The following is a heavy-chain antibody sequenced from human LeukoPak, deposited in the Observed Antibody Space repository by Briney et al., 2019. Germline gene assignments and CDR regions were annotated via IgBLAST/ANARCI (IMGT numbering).Heavy chain of an antibody. Sequence: XGSLRLSCAASGFSINNYGMNWVRQAPGKGLEWVAVIWRDGNNKYYADSVKGRFTISRDNSKNTLYLEMNSLRVEDTAVYYCARVRLSSDWPQDSDYWGQGTLVTVSS. J-gene: IGHJ4*02. CDR3: ARVRLSSDWPQDSDY. D-gene: IGHD6-19*01. CDR2: IWRDGNNK. CDR1: GFSINNYG. V-gene: IGHV3-33*01.